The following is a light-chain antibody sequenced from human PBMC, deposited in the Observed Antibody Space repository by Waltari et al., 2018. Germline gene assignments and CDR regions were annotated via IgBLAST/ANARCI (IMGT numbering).Light chain of an antibody. CDR3: QQYGSSVMYT. CDR1: QSITKKF. V-gene: IGKV3-20*01. Sequence: VLTQSPGTLSLSPGERATLSCRASQSITKKFFAWYQQKPGQAPRPLIDGASSRAAGIPDRFSGSGSGTDFTLTISRLVPEDSAVYYCQQYGSSVMYTFGQGTKLEIK. CDR2: GAS. J-gene: IGKJ2*01.